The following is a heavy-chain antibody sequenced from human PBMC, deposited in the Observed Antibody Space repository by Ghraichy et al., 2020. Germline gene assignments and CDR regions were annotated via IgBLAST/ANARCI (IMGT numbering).Heavy chain of an antibody. CDR2: ISTEGRKI. CDR3: VSNVNWGFPGYFNY. Sequence: GGSLRLSCAASGLSFSSYWMYWVRQAPGKGLEWVSYISTEGRKIDYADSVKGRFTVSRDNAKNTLYLQMDNLRVEDTAVYYCVSNVNWGFPGYFNYGGQGILVTVSS. D-gene: IGHD7-27*01. V-gene: IGHV3-74*01. CDR1: GLSFSSYW. J-gene: IGHJ4*02.